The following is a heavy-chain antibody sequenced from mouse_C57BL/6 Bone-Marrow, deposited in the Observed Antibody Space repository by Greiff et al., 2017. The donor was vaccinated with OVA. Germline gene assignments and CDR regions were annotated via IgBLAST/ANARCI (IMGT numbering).Heavy chain of an antibody. J-gene: IGHJ2*01. CDR2: IDPTNDYT. V-gene: IGHV1-4*01. Sequence: VQLQQSGAELARPGASVKMSCKASGYTITSYTIHWVKQRPGQGLEWIGYIDPTNDYTNYNQKFKGKATLTADKSSSTAYMQLSSLTSEDSAVYYCTRGYYFDYWGQGTTLTVSS. CDR1: GYTITSYT. CDR3: TRGYYFDY.